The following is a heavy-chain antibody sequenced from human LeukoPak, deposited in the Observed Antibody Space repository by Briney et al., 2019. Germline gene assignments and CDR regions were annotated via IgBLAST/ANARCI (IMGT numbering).Heavy chain of an antibody. CDR2: IIPIFGTA. D-gene: IGHD5-12*01. CDR3: ARDRKEYSGYDYNYMDV. Sequence: GASVKVSCKASGGTFSSYAISWVRQAPGQGLEWMGGIIPIFGTANYAQKFQGRVTITADESTSTAYMELSSLRSEDTAVYYCARDRKEYSGYDYNYMDVWGKGTTVTVSS. V-gene: IGHV1-69*13. J-gene: IGHJ6*03. CDR1: GGTFSSYA.